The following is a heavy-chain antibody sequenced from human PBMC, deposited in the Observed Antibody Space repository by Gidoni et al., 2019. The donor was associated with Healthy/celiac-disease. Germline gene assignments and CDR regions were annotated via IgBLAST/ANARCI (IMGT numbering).Heavy chain of an antibody. CDR2: INHSGST. V-gene: IGHV4-34*01. J-gene: IGHJ4*02. D-gene: IGHD6-13*01. Sequence: QVQLQQWGAGLLKPSETLSLTCAVYGGSFSGYYWSWIRQPPGKGLEWIGEINHSGSTHLNPSLKSRITISVDTSKTQFPLMLSSVTAADPAVYYCARGHPVGSWPYWGQGTLVTVSS. CDR3: ARGHPVGSWPY. CDR1: GGSFSGYY.